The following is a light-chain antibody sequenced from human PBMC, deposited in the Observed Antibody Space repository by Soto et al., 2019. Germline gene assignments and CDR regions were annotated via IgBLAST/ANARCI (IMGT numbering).Light chain of an antibody. CDR3: QQYDSYSPTT. CDR1: QRISGW. CDR2: DAS. J-gene: IGKJ2*01. V-gene: IGKV1-5*01. Sequence: DIQMTQSPSTLSPSVGDRVTITCRASQRISGWLAWYQQKPGKAPKLLIYDASSLESGVPSRFSGGGSGTEFTLTISSLQPDDFATYYCQQYDSYSPTTFGQGTKLEIK.